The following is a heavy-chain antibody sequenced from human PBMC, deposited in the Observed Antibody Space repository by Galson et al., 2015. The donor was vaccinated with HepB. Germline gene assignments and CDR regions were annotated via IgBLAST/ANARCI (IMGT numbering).Heavy chain of an antibody. V-gene: IGHV3-23*01. Sequence: SLRLSCAASGFTFSSYAMSWVRQAPGKGLEWVSGISGGGGYTYYADSVKGRFAVSRDNSKNTLFLHMNSLRAEDTAVYYCAKDQHGVRPFYFDFWGQGALVTVSS. CDR2: ISGGGGYT. D-gene: IGHD4-17*01. CDR1: GFTFSSYA. J-gene: IGHJ4*02. CDR3: AKDQHGVRPFYFDF.